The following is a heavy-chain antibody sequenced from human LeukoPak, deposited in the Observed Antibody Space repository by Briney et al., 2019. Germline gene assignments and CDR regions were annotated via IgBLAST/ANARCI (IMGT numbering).Heavy chain of an antibody. J-gene: IGHJ6*02. CDR1: GLTFSGYD. V-gene: IGHV3-13*04. Sequence: GGSLRLSCAASGLTFSGYDMFWVRQATGKGLEWVLGIGTTGDTYYAGSVKGRFTISRENARNSLYLQMNSLIAGDTAVYYCARSTIAVAYGMDVWGQGTTVTVSS. CDR3: ARSTIAVAYGMDV. CDR2: IGTTGDT. D-gene: IGHD6-19*01.